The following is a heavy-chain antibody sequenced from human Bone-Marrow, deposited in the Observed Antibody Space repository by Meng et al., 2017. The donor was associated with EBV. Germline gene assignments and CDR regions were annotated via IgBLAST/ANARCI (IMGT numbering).Heavy chain of an antibody. CDR1: GFTLSDYY. V-gene: IGHV3-11*01. CDR3: ASYHGSGSSIDY. Sequence: QGQLVGSGGGLVKPGGSLRLSCAASGFTLSDYYMSWIRQAPGKGLEWVSHISNSGSIIYYAASVKGRFTISRDNAKNSLYLQMSSLRAEDTAVYYCASYHGSGSSIDYWGQGTLVTVSS. D-gene: IGHD3-10*01. J-gene: IGHJ4*02. CDR2: ISNSGSII.